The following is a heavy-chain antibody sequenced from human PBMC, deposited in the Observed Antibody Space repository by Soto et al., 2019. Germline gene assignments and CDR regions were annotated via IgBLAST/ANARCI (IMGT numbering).Heavy chain of an antibody. CDR2: IIPILGIA. J-gene: IGHJ4*02. CDR1: GGTFSSYT. D-gene: IGHD3-10*01. CDR3: ATTMVRGVIKRF. Sequence: QVQLVQSGAEVKKPGSSVKVSCKASGGTFSSYTISWVRQAPGQGLEWMGRIIPILGIANYAQKFQGRVTITADKSTSTAYTELRSLRSEDTAVYYCATTMVRGVIKRFWGQGTLVTVSS. V-gene: IGHV1-69*02.